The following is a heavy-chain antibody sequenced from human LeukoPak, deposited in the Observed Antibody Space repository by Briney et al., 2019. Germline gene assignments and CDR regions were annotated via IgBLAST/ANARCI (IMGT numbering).Heavy chain of an antibody. CDR2: IIPIFGTA. CDR3: ATGRWNSSSWGDY. J-gene: IGHJ4*02. CDR1: GGTFSSYA. D-gene: IGHD6-13*01. Sequence: SVKVSCKASGGTFSSYAISWVRQAPGQGLEWMGGIIPIFGTANYAQKFQGRVTITADESTSTAYMELSSLRSEVTAVYYCATGRWNSSSWGDYWGQGTLVTVSS. V-gene: IGHV1-69*01.